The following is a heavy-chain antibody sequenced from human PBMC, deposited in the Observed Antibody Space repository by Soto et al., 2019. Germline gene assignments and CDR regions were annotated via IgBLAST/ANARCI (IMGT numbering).Heavy chain of an antibody. CDR2: IIPIFGTA. Sequence: QVQLVQSGAEVKKPGSSVKVSCKASGGTFSSYAISWVRQAPGQGLEWMGGIIPIFGTANYAQKFQGRVTITADKSTSTADMELSSLRSEDTALYYCARDSIAARPRSYYGMDVWGQGTKVTVSS. J-gene: IGHJ6*02. D-gene: IGHD6-6*01. CDR3: ARDSIAARPRSYYGMDV. CDR1: GGTFSSYA. V-gene: IGHV1-69*06.